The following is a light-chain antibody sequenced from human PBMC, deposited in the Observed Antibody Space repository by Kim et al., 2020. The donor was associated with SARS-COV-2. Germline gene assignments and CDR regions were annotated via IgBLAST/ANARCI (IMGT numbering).Light chain of an antibody. V-gene: IGLV6-57*03. Sequence: KTVTISCTRSSVSIASNYVQWYQQRPGSAPTPVIYEDNQRPSGVPDRFSGSIDSSSNSASLTISGLKTEDEADYYCQSYDSSNPVVFGGGTQLTVL. CDR1: SVSIASNY. J-gene: IGLJ2*01. CDR3: QSYDSSNPVV. CDR2: EDN.